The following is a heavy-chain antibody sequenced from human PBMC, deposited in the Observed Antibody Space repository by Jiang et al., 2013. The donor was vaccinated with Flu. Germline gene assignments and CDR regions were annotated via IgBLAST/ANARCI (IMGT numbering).Heavy chain of an antibody. V-gene: IGHV7-4-1*02. J-gene: IGHJ5*01. Sequence: QSGSELKKPGASVKVSCKASGYTFTTYAMNWVRQAPGQGLQWMGWINTNTGNPTYAQGFTGRFVLSLDTSVSTAYLQISGLKAEDTAVYYCARENSGIYFDSWGQGTLVTVSS. CDR3: ARENSGIYFDS. CDR2: INTNTGNP. CDR1: GYTFTTYA. D-gene: IGHD1-26*01.